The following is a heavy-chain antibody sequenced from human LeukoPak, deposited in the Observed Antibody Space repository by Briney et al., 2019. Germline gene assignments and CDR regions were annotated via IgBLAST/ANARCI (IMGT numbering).Heavy chain of an antibody. J-gene: IGHJ4*02. V-gene: IGHV3-30-3*01. Sequence: GGSLRLSCAASGFTFSSYAMSWVRQAPGKGLEWVAVISYDGSNKYYADSVKGRFTISRDNSKNTLYLQMNSLRAEDTAVYYCARDRGYSYADYWGQGTLVTVSS. CDR1: GFTFSSYA. CDR3: ARDRGYSYADY. CDR2: ISYDGSNK. D-gene: IGHD5-18*01.